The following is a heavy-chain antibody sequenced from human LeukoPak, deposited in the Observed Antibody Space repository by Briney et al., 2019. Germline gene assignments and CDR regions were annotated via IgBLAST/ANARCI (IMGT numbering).Heavy chain of an antibody. J-gene: IGHJ4*02. V-gene: IGHV3-30*18. D-gene: IGHD6-13*01. CDR2: ISYDGSNK. Sequence: GGSLRLSCAASGFTFSSYGMHWVRQAPGKGLEWVAVISYDGSNKYYADSVKGRFTISRGNSKNTLYLQMNSLRAEDTAVYYCAKYSSSWQSEDYWGQGTLVTVSS. CDR1: GFTFSSYG. CDR3: AKYSSSWQSEDY.